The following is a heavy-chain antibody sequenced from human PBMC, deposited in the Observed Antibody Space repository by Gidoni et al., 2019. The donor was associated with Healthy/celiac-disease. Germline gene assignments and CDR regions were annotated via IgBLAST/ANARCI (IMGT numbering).Heavy chain of an antibody. CDR1: GGSFSGYY. J-gene: IGHJ5*02. CDR3: ARDAASRDCNGGSGCSFLDP. Sequence: QVQLQQWGAGLLKPSETLSLTCAVYGGSFSGYYWSWIRQPPGKGLEWIGEINHSGSTNYNPSLKSRVTISVDTSKNQFSLKLSSVTAADTAVYYCARDAASRDCNGGSGCSFLDPWGQGTLVTVSS. V-gene: IGHV4-34*01. D-gene: IGHD2-15*01. CDR2: INHSGST.